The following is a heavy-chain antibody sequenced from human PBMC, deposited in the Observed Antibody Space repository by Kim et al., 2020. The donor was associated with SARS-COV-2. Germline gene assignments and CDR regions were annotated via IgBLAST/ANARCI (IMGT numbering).Heavy chain of an antibody. J-gene: IGHJ2*01. V-gene: IGHV4-61*01. Sequence: SETLSLTCTVSGDSVSSGSHYWSWIRQPPGKGLEWIGYIYYTGSTNYNPSLKSRVTMSVDTSDNQFSLKLTSVAAADTAVYYCGRSLALAGTIFFDLWGRGTLVTVSS. CDR2: IYYTGST. D-gene: IGHD6-19*01. CDR3: GRSLALAGTIFFDL. CDR1: GDSVSSGSHY.